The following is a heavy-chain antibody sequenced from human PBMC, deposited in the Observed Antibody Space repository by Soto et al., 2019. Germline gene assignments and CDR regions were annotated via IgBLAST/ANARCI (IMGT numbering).Heavy chain of an antibody. V-gene: IGHV3-64D*06. CDR1: GFTFSSYA. J-gene: IGHJ6*02. D-gene: IGHD1-7*01. CDR2: ISSNGGST. Sequence: PGGSLRLSCSASGFTFSSYAMHWVRQAPGKGLEYVSAISSNGGSTYYADSVKGRFTISRDNSKNTLYLQMSSLRAEDTAVYYCVKDINWNYVPYYGMDVWGQGTTVTVSS. CDR3: VKDINWNYVPYYGMDV.